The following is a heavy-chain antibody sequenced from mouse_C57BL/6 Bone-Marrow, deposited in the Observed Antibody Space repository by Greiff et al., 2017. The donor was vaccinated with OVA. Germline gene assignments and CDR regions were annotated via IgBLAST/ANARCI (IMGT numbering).Heavy chain of an antibody. CDR1: LFTFISYL. V-gene: IGHV5-17*01. CDR3: ARITTVY. D-gene: IGHD1-1*01. Sequence: SLPLSFSSSLFTFISYLIHFFRQSPEKGLEWVAYISSGSSTIYYADTVKGRFTISRDNAKNTLFLQMTSLRSEDTAMYYCARITTVYWGQGTLVTVSA. CDR2: ISSGSSTI. J-gene: IGHJ3*01.